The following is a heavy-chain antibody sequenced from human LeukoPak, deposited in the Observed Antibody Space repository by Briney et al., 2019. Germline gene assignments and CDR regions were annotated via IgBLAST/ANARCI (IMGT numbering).Heavy chain of an antibody. CDR2: IYTSGST. D-gene: IGHD4-17*01. CDR1: GGSISSYY. CDR3: ARSDLYGDYPPGNY. J-gene: IGHJ4*02. Sequence: SETLSLTCTVSGGSISSYYWSWIRQPAGKGLEWIGRIYTSGSTNYNPSLKSRVTMSVDTSKNHFSLKLSSLTAADTAMYYCARSDLYGDYPPGNYWGQGTLVTVSS. V-gene: IGHV4-4*07.